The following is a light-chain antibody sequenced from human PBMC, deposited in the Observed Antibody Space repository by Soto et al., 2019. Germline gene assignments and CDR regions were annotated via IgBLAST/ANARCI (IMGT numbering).Light chain of an antibody. CDR1: QSFSSIY. CDR3: QHYGSSSYT. V-gene: IGKV3-20*01. Sequence: EIVLTQSPGTLSLSPGERATLSCRASQSFSSIYLAWYQQKPGQAPRLLIYGASNRATGSPDRFSGSGSGTDFTLTISRLEPAEFAVYYCQHYGSSSYTFGQGTKLEIK. CDR2: GAS. J-gene: IGKJ2*01.